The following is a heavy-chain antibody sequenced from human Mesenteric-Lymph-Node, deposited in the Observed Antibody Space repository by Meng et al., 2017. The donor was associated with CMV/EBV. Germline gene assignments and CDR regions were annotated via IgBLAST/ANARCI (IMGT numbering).Heavy chain of an antibody. D-gene: IGHD3-10*01. CDR1: GFSFSSYG. CDR3: AKDYIRGYYYGMDV. V-gene: IGHV3-30*02. J-gene: IGHJ6*02. Sequence: GGSLRLSCAASGFSFSSYGMHWVRQAPGKGLDWVAFIRFDGSNKNYADSVKGRFTISRDNSKITLYLQMNSLRAEDTAVYYCAKDYIRGYYYGMDVWGQGTTVTVSS. CDR2: IRFDGSNK.